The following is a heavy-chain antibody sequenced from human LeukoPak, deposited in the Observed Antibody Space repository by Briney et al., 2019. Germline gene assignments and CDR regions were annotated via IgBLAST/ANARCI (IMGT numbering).Heavy chain of an antibody. Sequence: KPSETLSLTCAVSGGSISSSNWWSWVRQPPGKGLEWVGEIYHSGSTNYNPSLKSRVTISVDKSKNQFSLKLSSVTAADTAVYYCASNRRRVRGVIRSYYYYYMDVWGKGTTVTVSS. CDR1: GGSISSSNW. V-gene: IGHV4-4*02. CDR3: ASNRRRVRGVIRSYYYYYMDV. D-gene: IGHD3-10*01. J-gene: IGHJ6*03. CDR2: IYHSGST.